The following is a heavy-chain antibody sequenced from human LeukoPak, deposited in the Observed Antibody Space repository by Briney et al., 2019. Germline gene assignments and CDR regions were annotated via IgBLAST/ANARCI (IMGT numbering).Heavy chain of an antibody. CDR1: GLTFSSFG. D-gene: IGHD5-12*01. V-gene: IGHV3-48*01. CDR3: ARDAGNSGYGCDL. CDR2: IRYTSET. J-gene: IGHJ5*02. Sequence: GGSLRLSCAASGLTFSSFGMHWVRQAPGKGLEWVSHIRYTSETFYADSVEGRFTISRDHARNSLYLQMNNLRGEDTAIYYCARDAGNSGYGCDLWGQGTLVTVSS.